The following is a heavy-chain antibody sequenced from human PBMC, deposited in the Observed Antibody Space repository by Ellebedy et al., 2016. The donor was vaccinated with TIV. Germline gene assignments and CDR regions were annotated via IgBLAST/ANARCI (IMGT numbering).Heavy chain of an antibody. CDR1: GDSLRNYY. Sequence: MPGGSLRLSCTVSGDSLRNYYWSWIRQPPGKGLEWIGYIYYSGNTNYNPSLKSRVTISVDTAKNEFSLKLSSVTAADSTVYYCARQGYYDTAMDVWGQGTTVTVTS. J-gene: IGHJ6*02. CDR3: ARQGYYDTAMDV. V-gene: IGHV4-59*08. CDR2: IYYSGNT. D-gene: IGHD1-26*01.